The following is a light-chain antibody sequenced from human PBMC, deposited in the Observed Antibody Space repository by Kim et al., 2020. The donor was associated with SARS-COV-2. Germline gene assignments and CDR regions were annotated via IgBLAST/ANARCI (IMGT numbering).Light chain of an antibody. CDR2: DAS. Sequence: ASVGDRVTITCRASQSISSWLAWYQQKPGKAPKLRIYDASSLESGVPSTFSGSGSGTEFTLTISSLQPDDFATYYCQQYNSYPRTFGQGTKVDIK. V-gene: IGKV1-5*01. CDR1: QSISSW. CDR3: QQYNSYPRT. J-gene: IGKJ1*01.